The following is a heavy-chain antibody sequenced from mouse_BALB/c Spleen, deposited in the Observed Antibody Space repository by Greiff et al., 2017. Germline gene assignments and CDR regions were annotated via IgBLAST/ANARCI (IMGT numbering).Heavy chain of an antibody. CDR1: GFTFSSYT. CDR3: TRRRGSSYENAMDY. J-gene: IGHJ4*01. CDR2: ISSGGSYT. D-gene: IGHD1-1*01. Sequence: EVQRVESGGGLVKPGGSLKLSCAASGFTFSSYTMSWVRQTPEKRLEWVATISSGGSYTYYPDSVKGRFTISRDNAKNTLYLQMSSLKSEDTAMYYCTRRRGSSYENAMDYWGQGTSVTVSS. V-gene: IGHV5-6-4*01.